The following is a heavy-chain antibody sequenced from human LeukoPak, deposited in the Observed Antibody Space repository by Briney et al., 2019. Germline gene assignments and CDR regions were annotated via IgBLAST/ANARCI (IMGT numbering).Heavy chain of an antibody. D-gene: IGHD5-18*01. CDR2: IYTTGRA. Sequence: SETLSLTCSVSSGSINSYYWGWVQKPAGRGLEWIGRIYTTGRADYDPSLQSRVAMSIDTSQKQFSLTLKSVTAADTATYFCAMHGYTASHFFLDYWSQGAPVTVSS. J-gene: IGHJ4*02. CDR3: AMHGYTASHFFLDY. CDR1: SGSINSYY. V-gene: IGHV4-4*07.